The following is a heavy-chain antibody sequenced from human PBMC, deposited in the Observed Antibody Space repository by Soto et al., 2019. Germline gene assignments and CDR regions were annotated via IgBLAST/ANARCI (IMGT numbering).Heavy chain of an antibody. CDR1: GVTFGSHA. Sequence: ASVKVSCKASGVTFGSHAISWVRQAPGQGLEWMGGIIPIFDTGNYAQRFQGRVTITADESTSTAYMELSSLRSEDTAVYYCARGTGYCSSTSCYTPRGYYYYGMDVWGQGTTVTVSS. CDR2: IIPIFDTG. J-gene: IGHJ6*02. V-gene: IGHV1-69*13. CDR3: ARGTGYCSSTSCYTPRGYYYYGMDV. D-gene: IGHD2-2*02.